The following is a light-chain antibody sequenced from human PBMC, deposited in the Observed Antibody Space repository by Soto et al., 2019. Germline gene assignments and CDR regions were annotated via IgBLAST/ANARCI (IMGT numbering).Light chain of an antibody. J-gene: IGLJ1*01. Sequence: QSALTQPASVSGSPGQSITISCTGTSTDVGGYNSVSWYQHHPGKAPKLIIYEVSHRPTGVSNRFSGSKSGNKASLTISGLQAEDEADYYCNSYANSNKGVFGTGTKVTVL. CDR2: EVS. CDR3: NSYANSNKGV. V-gene: IGLV2-14*01. CDR1: STDVGGYNS.